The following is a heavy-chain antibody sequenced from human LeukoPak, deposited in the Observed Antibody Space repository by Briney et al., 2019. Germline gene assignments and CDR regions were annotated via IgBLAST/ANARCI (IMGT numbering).Heavy chain of an antibody. CDR2: IYTSGST. Sequence: SETLSLTCTVSGGSISSGNYYWSWIRQPAGKGLEWIGRIYTSGSTNFHPSLKSRVTISVDTSKNQFSLKLSSVTAADTAVYYCARGTSRVAHDYWGQGTLVTVSS. V-gene: IGHV4-61*02. CDR3: ARGTSRVAHDY. D-gene: IGHD2-15*01. CDR1: GGSISSGNYY. J-gene: IGHJ4*02.